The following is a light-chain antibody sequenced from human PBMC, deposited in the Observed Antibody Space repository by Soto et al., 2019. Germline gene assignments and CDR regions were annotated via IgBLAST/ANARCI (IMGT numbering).Light chain of an antibody. V-gene: IGLV2-14*03. CDR1: SSDIGAYNF. CDR3: TSWTTSTTMI. J-gene: IGLJ2*01. Sequence: QSALTQPASVSGSPGQSITISCTGTSSDIGAYNFVSWYQQHPGNAPKLMLYDVNIRPSGVSNRFSGSKSGNTASLTISGFQAEDEADYYCTSWTTSTTMIFGGGTKVTVL. CDR2: DVN.